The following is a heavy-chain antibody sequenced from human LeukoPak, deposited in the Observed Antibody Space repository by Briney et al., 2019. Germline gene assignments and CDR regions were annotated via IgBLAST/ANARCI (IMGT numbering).Heavy chain of an antibody. V-gene: IGHV4-59*01. J-gene: IGHJ6*02. CDR1: GGSISYYY. D-gene: IGHD4-17*01. Sequence: SETLSFTCTVSGGSISYYYWSWIRQSPGKGLEWIGYIYYSGTTNYNPSLKSRVTISVDTSKNQFSLQLRSVTAADTAVYYCAREDSQTTVPEGMDVWAQGTTVTVSS. CDR2: IYYSGTT. CDR3: AREDSQTTVPEGMDV.